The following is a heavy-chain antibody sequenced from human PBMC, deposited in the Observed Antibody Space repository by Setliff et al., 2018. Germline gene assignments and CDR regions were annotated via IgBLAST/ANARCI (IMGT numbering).Heavy chain of an antibody. Sequence: SETLSLTCTVSGGSISSGGHYWDWIRQPPGKGLEWIGFISYSGITTYNVSLKSRVSISVDTSKNQLSLTLSSVTAADTAVYYCVREGYSEYFQDWGRGTLVTVSS. CDR2: ISYSGIT. CDR1: GGSISSGGHY. D-gene: IGHD1-1*01. V-gene: IGHV4-61*08. CDR3: VREGYSEYFQD. J-gene: IGHJ1*01.